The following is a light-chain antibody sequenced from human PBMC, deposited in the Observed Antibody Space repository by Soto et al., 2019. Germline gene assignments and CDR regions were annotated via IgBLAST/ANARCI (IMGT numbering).Light chain of an antibody. CDR2: KAS. J-gene: IGKJ5*01. Sequence: DIQMTQSPSTLSASVGDRVSITCRASQSISSWFAWYQQKPGKGPNLLIYKASTLESGVPSRFSGSGSGTEFTLTISSLQPDDFATYYCQQYTSHPITFGQGTRLEIK. CDR1: QSISSW. V-gene: IGKV1-5*03. CDR3: QQYTSHPIT.